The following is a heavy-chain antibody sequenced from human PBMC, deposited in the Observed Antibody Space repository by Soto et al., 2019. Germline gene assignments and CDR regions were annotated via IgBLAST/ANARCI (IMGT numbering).Heavy chain of an antibody. V-gene: IGHV3-48*03. CDR3: VRKDGVSLD. Sequence: EVHLVESGGGLVQSGGSLRLSCAASGFIFSSYEMNWVRQAPGKGLEWVSYISLSGGTISYADSVKGRFTISRDNARKSLFLQMSSLRAEDTAFYYCVRKDGVSLDWGQGTLVTVSS. CDR1: GFIFSSYE. J-gene: IGHJ4*02. CDR2: ISLSGGTI. D-gene: IGHD4-17*01.